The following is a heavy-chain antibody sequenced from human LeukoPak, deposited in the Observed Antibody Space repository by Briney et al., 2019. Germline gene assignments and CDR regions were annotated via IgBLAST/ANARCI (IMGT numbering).Heavy chain of an antibody. CDR1: GFTFTSYA. CDR3: AKRPRAENYDYVWGSSSYSYYMDV. V-gene: IGHV3-30*02. D-gene: IGHD3-16*01. CDR2: IRYDGSIK. J-gene: IGHJ6*03. Sequence: PGGSLRLSCAASGFTFTSYAMTWVRQAPGKGLEWVAFIRYDGSIKYYADSVKGRFTISRDNSKNTLYLQMNSLRTEDTAVYYCAKRPRAENYDYVWGSSSYSYYMDVWGKGTTVTISS.